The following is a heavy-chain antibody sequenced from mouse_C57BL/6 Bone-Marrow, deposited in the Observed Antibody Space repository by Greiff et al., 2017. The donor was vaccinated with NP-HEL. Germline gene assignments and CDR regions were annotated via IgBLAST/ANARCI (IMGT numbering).Heavy chain of an antibody. J-gene: IGHJ3*01. V-gene: IGHV14-4*01. D-gene: IGHD2-4*01. CDR3: TTNYDEASWFAY. CDR1: GFNIKDDY. CDR2: IDPENGDT. Sequence: VQLQQSGAELVRPGASVKLSCTASGFNIKDDYMHWVKQRPEQGLEWIGWIDPENGDTEYASKFQGKATITADTSSNTAYLQLSSLTSEDTAVYYCTTNYDEASWFAYWGQGTLVTGSA.